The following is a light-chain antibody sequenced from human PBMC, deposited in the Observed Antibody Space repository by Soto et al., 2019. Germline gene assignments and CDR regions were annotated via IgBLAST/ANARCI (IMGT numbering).Light chain of an antibody. V-gene: IGLV2-14*01. CDR3: SSYTSSSTLV. CDR1: SSDVGGYNY. Sequence: QSVLTQPASVSGSPGQSITISFSGTSSDVGGYNYVSWYQQHPGKAPKLMIYEVSNRPAGVSNRFSGYKSGNTASLTISGRQAEDEADYYCSSYTSSSTLVFGGGTKLTVL. J-gene: IGLJ2*01. CDR2: EVS.